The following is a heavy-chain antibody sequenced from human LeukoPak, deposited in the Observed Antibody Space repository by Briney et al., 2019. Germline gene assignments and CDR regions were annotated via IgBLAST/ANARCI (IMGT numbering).Heavy chain of an antibody. CDR3: AKDSPNVEYYYDSSGTLWY. CDR1: GFTFSSYA. CDR2: ISGSGGST. D-gene: IGHD3-22*01. V-gene: IGHV3-23*01. J-gene: IGHJ4*02. Sequence: GGSLRLSCAASGFTFSSYAMSWVRQAPGKGLEWVSSISGSGGSTYYADSVKGWFTISRDNSKNTLYMQMNSLRAEDTAVYYCAKDSPNVEYYYDSSGTLWYWGQGTLVTVSS.